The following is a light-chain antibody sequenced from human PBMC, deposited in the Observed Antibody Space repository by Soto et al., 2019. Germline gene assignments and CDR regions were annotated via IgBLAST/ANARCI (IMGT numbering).Light chain of an antibody. CDR1: QSVSSY. V-gene: IGKV3-11*01. Sequence: EIVLTQSPATLSLSPGERATLSCRASQSVSSYLAWYQQKPGQAPRLLIYDASNRATGIPARFSGSGSATDFTLTISILAPEDFAVYYCHQRSKRAPMYTFGQGIKGDIK. CDR3: HQRSKRAPMYT. J-gene: IGKJ2*01. CDR2: DAS.